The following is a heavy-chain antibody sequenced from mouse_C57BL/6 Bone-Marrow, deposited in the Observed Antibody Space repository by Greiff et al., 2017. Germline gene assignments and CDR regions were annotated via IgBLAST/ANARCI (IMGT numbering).Heavy chain of an antibody. J-gene: IGHJ3*01. D-gene: IGHD2-1*01. Sequence: EVKVVESGAELVKPGASVKLSCTASGFNIKDYYMHWVKQRTEQGLEWIGRIDPEDGETKYAPKFQGKATITADTSSNTAYLQLSSLTSEDTAVYYCARRYYGNYVWFAYWGQGTLVTVSA. CDR1: GFNIKDYY. V-gene: IGHV14-2*01. CDR2: IDPEDGET. CDR3: ARRYYGNYVWFAY.